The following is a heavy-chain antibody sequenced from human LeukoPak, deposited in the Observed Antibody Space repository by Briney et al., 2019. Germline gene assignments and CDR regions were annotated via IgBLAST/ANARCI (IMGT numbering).Heavy chain of an antibody. Sequence: EASVKVSCKASGGTFSSYAISWVRQAPGQGLEWMGGIIPIFGTANYAQKFQGRVTITRDTSASTAYMELSSLRSEDTAVYYCAREPGVIGRYYFDYWGQGTLVTVSS. V-gene: IGHV1-69*05. D-gene: IGHD2-21*01. CDR3: AREPGVIGRYYFDY. CDR2: IIPIFGTA. CDR1: GGTFSSYA. J-gene: IGHJ4*02.